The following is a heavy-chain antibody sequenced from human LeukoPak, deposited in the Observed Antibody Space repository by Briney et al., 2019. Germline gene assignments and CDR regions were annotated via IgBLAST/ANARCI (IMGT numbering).Heavy chain of an antibody. V-gene: IGHV3-30*02. CDR1: GFTFSSYG. CDR2: IRYDGSNK. CDR3: AKDWAIAGSYYCMDV. Sequence: GGSLRLSCAASGFTFSSYGMHWVRQAPGKGLEWVAFIRYDGSNKYYADSVKGRFTISRDNSKNTLYLQMNSLRAEDTAVYYCAKDWAIAGSYYCMDVWGKGTTVTISS. D-gene: IGHD2-2*01. J-gene: IGHJ6*03.